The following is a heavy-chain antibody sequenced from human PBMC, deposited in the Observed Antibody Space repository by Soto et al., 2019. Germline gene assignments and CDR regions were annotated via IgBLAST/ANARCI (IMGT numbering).Heavy chain of an antibody. CDR3: ARKSRYFSGGSCYFLPGIDS. D-gene: IGHD2-15*01. J-gene: IGHJ4*02. V-gene: IGHV1-69*05. CDR1: GGTFSSYA. CDR2: IIPIFGAA. Sequence: QVQLVQSGAEVKKPGSSVKVSCKASGGTFSSYAISWVRQAPGQGLEWMGGIIPIFGAANYAQKFQGRVTITPDESTSTAHRELTSVRPEDTAVSYCARKSRYFSGGSCYFLPGIDSGGQGTLVTVSS.